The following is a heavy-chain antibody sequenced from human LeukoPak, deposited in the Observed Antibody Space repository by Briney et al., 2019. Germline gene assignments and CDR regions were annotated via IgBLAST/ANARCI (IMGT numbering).Heavy chain of an antibody. CDR1: GFTFSSYA. CDR3: AKARSPRSGWYY. Sequence: GGSLRLSCAASGFTFSSYAMSWVRQAPGKGLEWVSAISGSGGSTYYTDSVKGRFTISRDNSKNTLYLQMNSLRAEDTAVYYCAKARSPRSGWYYWGQGTLVTVSS. CDR2: ISGSGGST. V-gene: IGHV3-23*01. D-gene: IGHD6-19*01. J-gene: IGHJ4*02.